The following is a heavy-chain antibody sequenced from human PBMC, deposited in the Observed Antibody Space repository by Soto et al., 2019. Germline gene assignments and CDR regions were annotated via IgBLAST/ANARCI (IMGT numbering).Heavy chain of an antibody. CDR1: GYVFTGFY. Sequence: GASVKVSCKASGYVFTGFYLHWLRQAPGQGLEWMGWIFPNSGATNYAQKFQGRVTLTRDTSLSTGYMDLTRLTSDDTAVYYCARGRSLKWNWFDRWGQGTLVTVSS. CDR2: IFPNSGAT. D-gene: IGHD2-15*01. V-gene: IGHV1-2*02. CDR3: ARGRSLKWNWFDR. J-gene: IGHJ5*02.